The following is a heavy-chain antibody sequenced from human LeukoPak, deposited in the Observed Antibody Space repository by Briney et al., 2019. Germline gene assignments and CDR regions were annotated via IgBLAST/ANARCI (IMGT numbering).Heavy chain of an antibody. V-gene: IGHV3-23*01. CDR1: GFTFSSYA. CDR3: AKAYGIAVAGSYNWFDP. J-gene: IGHJ5*02. CDR2: ISGSSGST. D-gene: IGHD6-19*01. Sequence: GGSLRLSCAASGFTFSSYAMSWVRQAPGKGLEWVSAISGSSGSTYYADSVKGRFTISRDNSKNTLYLQMNSLRAEDTAVYYCAKAYGIAVAGSYNWFDPWGQGTLVTVSS.